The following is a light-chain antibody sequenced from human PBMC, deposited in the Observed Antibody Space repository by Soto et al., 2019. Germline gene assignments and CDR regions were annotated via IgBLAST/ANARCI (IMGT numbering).Light chain of an antibody. CDR2: TDD. J-gene: IGLJ2*01. CDR3: ASWDDDLNGPI. V-gene: IGLV1-44*01. Sequence: QSVLTQPPSASGTPGQGVAISCSGSHSNVGVNAISWYQHLPGMAPRLLLHTDDQRPSGIPDRFSGSHSGTSASLAISRLQSEDEGHYYCASWDDDLNGPIFGGGTKVTVL. CDR1: HSNVGVNA.